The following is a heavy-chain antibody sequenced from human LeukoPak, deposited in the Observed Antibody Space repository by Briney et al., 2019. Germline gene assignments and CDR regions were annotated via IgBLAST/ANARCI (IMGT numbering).Heavy chain of an antibody. CDR2: IYSGGST. V-gene: IGHV3-66*02. Sequence: GGSLRLSCAASGFTVSSNYMSWVRQAPGKGLEWVPVIYSGGSTYYADSVKGRFTISRDNSKNTLYLQMNSLRAEDTAVYYCASGITGTNNWFDPWGQGTLVTVSS. D-gene: IGHD1-20*01. CDR3: ASGITGTNNWFDP. J-gene: IGHJ5*02. CDR1: GFTVSSNY.